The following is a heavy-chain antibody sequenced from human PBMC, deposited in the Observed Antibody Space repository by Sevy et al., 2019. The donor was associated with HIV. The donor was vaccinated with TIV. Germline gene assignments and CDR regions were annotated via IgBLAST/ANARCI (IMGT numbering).Heavy chain of an antibody. J-gene: IGHJ4*02. CDR1: GFTFSTYW. D-gene: IGHD6-13*01. Sequence: GGSLRLSCAASGFTFSTYWMTWVRQAPGKGLEWVANIKQDGSEKYYARSVKGPLTVSRDNTKNSLYLQLNSLRAEDTAIYYCARAPVGSGWYFPRGIDYWGQGTLVTVSS. V-gene: IGHV3-7*01. CDR2: IKQDGSEK. CDR3: ARAPVGSGWYFPRGIDY.